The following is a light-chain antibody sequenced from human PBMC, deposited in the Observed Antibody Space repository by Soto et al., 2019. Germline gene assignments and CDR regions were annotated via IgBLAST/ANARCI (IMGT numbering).Light chain of an antibody. CDR2: DVH. Sequence: QSALTQPASVSGSPGQSITIPCTGTSSDVGGYNYVSWYQQYPGKAPKLMIYDVHNRPSGVSDRFSGSKSGNTASLTISRLQAEDEADYYCHSYTSSSTRVFGGGTQLTVL. J-gene: IGLJ2*01. V-gene: IGLV2-14*01. CDR3: HSYTSSSTRV. CDR1: SSDVGGYNY.